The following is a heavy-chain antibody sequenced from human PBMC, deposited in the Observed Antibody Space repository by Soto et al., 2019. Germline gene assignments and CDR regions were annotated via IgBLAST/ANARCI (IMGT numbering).Heavy chain of an antibody. J-gene: IGHJ6*03. V-gene: IGHV3-23*01. CDR1: GFTFSTYA. D-gene: IGHD2-8*01. CDR3: AGRYCTNSVCYTTYYYYIDV. CDR2: ITTSGGNT. Sequence: EVQLLESGGGLVQPGGSLRLSCAASGFTFSTYAMSWVRQAPGKGLEWVSTITTSGGNTYYADTVQGWFTISRDNSKNTLNLQMTSLRSEDTAVYYCAGRYCTNSVCYTTYYYYIDVWGKGTTVTVSS.